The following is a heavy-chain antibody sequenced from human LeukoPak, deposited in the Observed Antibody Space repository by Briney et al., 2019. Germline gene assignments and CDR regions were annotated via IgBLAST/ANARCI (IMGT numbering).Heavy chain of an antibody. CDR2: MSPDSGNT. CDR3: ARGSIAARPPDY. J-gene: IGHJ4*02. Sequence: GASVKVSCKASGYTFTSYDVNWVRQATGQGLEWMGWMSPDSGNTGYAQKFQGRVTITRNTSISTAYMELSSLRSEDTAVYYCARGSIAARPPDYWGQGTLVTVSS. V-gene: IGHV1-8*01. D-gene: IGHD6-6*01. CDR1: GYTFTSYD.